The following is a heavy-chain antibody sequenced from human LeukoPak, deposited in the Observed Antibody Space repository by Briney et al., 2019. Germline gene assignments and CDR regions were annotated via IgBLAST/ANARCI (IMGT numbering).Heavy chain of an antibody. CDR3: ARHSGLGISPFDY. CDR2: IYYSGST. J-gene: IGHJ4*02. V-gene: IGHV4-59*08. Sequence: SETLSLTCTVSGGSISSYYCSWIRQPPGKGLEWIGHIYYSGSTNYNPSLESRVAISVDTSKNQFSLKLSSVTAADTAVYYCARHSGLGISPFDYWGQGTLVTVSS. D-gene: IGHD7-27*01. CDR1: GGSISSYY.